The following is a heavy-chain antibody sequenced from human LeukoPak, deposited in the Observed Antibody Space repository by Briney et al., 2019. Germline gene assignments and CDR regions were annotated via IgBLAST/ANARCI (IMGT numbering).Heavy chain of an antibody. CDR3: ARDFHGPFDY. CDR2: ISYDGSNK. V-gene: IGHV3-30*04. CDR1: GFTFSSYA. J-gene: IGHJ4*02. Sequence: PGGSLRLSCAASGFTFSSYAMHWVRRAPGKGLEWVAVISYDGSNKYYADSVKGRFTISRDNSKNTLYLQMNSLRAEDTAVYYCARDFHGPFDYWGQGTLVTVSS.